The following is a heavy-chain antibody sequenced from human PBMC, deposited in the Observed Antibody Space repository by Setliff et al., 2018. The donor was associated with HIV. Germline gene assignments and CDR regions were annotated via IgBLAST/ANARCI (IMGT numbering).Heavy chain of an antibody. J-gene: IGHJ4*02. Sequence: SETLSLTCTVSGDSISSGGYYWSWIRQHPGKGLEWIGYIYYSGSTYYNPSLKSRVTISLDTSKNQFSLKLSSVTAADTAVYYCARWNFMTTVTFDYWGQGTLVTVSS. D-gene: IGHD4-4*01. CDR3: ARWNFMTTVTFDY. CDR1: GDSISSGGYY. CDR2: IYYSGST. V-gene: IGHV4-31*03.